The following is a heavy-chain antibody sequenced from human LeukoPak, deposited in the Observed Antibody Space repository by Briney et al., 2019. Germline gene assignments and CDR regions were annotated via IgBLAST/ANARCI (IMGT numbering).Heavy chain of an antibody. CDR2: ISAYNGNT. V-gene: IGHV1-18*01. CDR1: GYTFTSYG. D-gene: IGHD3-22*01. Sequence: ASVKVSCKASGYTFTSYGISWVRRAPGQGLEWMGWISAYNGNTNYAQKLQGRVTMTTDTSTSTAYMELRSLRSDDTAVYYCARQPALYDSSGYGWSDPWGQGTLVTVSS. CDR3: ARQPALYDSSGYGWSDP. J-gene: IGHJ5*02.